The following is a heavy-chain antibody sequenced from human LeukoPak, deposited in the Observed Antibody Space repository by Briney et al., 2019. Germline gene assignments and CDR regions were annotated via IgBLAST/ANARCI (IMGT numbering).Heavy chain of an antibody. V-gene: IGHV1-2*02. CDR2: INPNSGGT. J-gene: IGHJ4*02. CDR3: ARGGTYYYGSGSYYDFDY. D-gene: IGHD3-10*01. CDR1: GYTFTGYY. Sequence: ASVKVSRKASGYTFTGYYMHWVRQAPGQGLEWMGWINPNSGGTNYAQKFQGRVTMTRDTSISTAYMELSRLRSDDTAVYYCARGGTYYYGSGSYYDFDYWGQGTLVTVSS.